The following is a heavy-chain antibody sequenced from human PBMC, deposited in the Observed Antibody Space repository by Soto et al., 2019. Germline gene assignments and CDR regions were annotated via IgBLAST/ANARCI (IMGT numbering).Heavy chain of an antibody. CDR1: GGSISSYY. CDR2: IYYSGGT. Sequence: PSETLSLTCTVSGGSISSYYWSWIRQPPGKGLEWIGYIYYSGGTNYNPSLKSRVTISVDTSKNQFSLKLSSVTAADTAVYYCGRLVYYYGSGRANWFDPWGQGTLVTVSS. J-gene: IGHJ5*02. D-gene: IGHD3-10*01. V-gene: IGHV4-59*08. CDR3: GRLVYYYGSGRANWFDP.